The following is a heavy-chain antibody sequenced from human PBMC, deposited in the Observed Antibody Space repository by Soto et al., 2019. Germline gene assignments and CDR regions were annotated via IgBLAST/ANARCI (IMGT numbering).Heavy chain of an antibody. D-gene: IGHD2-2*01. CDR2: VNHSGTT. CDR3: ARGIGYCSSINCYSSRRLRCAT. Sequence: WSWIRRSPDNRLEWIREVNHSGTTYDNPYLKTRVTISVHTPKNQFSLKMSSVTAADTAVYYCARGIGYCSSINCYSSRRLRCATWGKGPLVTVSS. J-gene: IGHJ5*02. V-gene: IGHV4-34*01.